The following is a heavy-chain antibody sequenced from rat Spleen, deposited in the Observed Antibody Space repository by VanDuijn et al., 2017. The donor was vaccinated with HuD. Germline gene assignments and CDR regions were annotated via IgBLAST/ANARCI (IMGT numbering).Heavy chain of an antibody. CDR1: GFTFNNYD. Sequence: EVQVLESGGGLVQPGRSLKLSCAASGFTFNNYDMAWVRQAPTRGLEWIASISTGGTITYFRDSVKGRFTISRDDAKSTQYLQMDSLRSEDTATYYCARHGGLRNWFAFWGQGTLVTVSS. D-gene: IGHD1-11*01. J-gene: IGHJ3*01. V-gene: IGHV5S13*01. CDR3: ARHGGLRNWFAF. CDR2: ISTGGTIT.